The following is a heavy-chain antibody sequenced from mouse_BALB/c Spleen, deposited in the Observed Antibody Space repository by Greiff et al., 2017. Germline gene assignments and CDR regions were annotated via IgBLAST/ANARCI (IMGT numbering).Heavy chain of an antibody. V-gene: IGHV2-9-2*01. CDR3: VRDEETYFDY. CDR2: IWTGGGT. J-gene: IGHJ2*01. D-gene: IGHD3-2*01. Sequence: QVQLKESGPGLVAPSQSLSITCTVSGFSLTSYDISWIRQPPGKGLEWLGVIWTGGGTNYNSAFMSRLSISKDNSKSQVFLKMNSLQTDDTAIYYCVRDEETYFDYWGQGTTLTVSS. CDR1: GFSLTSYD.